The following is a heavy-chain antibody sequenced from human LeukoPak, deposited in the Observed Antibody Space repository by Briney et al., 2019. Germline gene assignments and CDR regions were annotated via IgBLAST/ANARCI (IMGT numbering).Heavy chain of an antibody. CDR1: GFTFSSYS. Sequence: PGGSLRLSCAASGFTFSSYSMNWVRQAPGKGLEWVSSISSSSSYIYYADSVKGRFTISRDNAKNSLYLQMNSLRAEDTAVYYCARDRSDIAARRIGYYYGMDVWGQGTTVTVSS. J-gene: IGHJ6*02. CDR2: ISSSSSYI. CDR3: ARDRSDIAARRIGYYYGMDV. V-gene: IGHV3-21*01. D-gene: IGHD6-6*01.